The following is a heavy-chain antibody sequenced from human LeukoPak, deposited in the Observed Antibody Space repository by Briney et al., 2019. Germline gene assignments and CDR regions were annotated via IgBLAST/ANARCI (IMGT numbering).Heavy chain of an antibody. CDR3: ARVGRPDGYNGGYYFDY. CDR1: GDSLRKSTFY. D-gene: IGHD5-24*01. CDR2: IYFSGGA. J-gene: IGHJ4*02. V-gene: IGHV4-39*07. Sequence: SETLSLTCTVSGDSLRKSTFYWVWIRQPPGKGLEWIGSIYFSGGADYNPSLQSRVTISVDTSKNEFSLKLSSVTAADTAVYYCARVGRPDGYNGGYYFDYWGQGTLVTVSS.